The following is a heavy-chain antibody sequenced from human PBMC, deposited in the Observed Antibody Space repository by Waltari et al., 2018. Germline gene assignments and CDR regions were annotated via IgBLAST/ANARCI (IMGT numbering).Heavy chain of an antibody. Sequence: QVQLQESGPGLVKPSETLSLTCTVSGYSITSGYYWGCIRQPPGKGLEWIGSIYHSGNTYYNPSLKSRVTISVDTSKNQFSLKLSSVTAADTAVYYCASSGYSSSRYYFDYWGQGTLVTVSS. J-gene: IGHJ4*02. CDR1: GYSITSGYY. V-gene: IGHV4-38-2*02. CDR3: ASSGYSSSRYYFDY. CDR2: IYHSGNT. D-gene: IGHD6-13*01.